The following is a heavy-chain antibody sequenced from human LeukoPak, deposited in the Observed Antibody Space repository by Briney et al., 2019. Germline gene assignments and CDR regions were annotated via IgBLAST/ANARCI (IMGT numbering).Heavy chain of an antibody. V-gene: IGHV1-8*03. CDR1: GYTFTNYD. Sequence: ASVKVSCKTSGYTFTNYDINWVRQAPGQGLGWMGWMNPKSGKTGYAQKFQGRVTIIRNTSISTAYMELSSLRSEDTAVYYCAREGGTGPTSGDWFDPWGQGTLVTVSS. J-gene: IGHJ5*02. CDR2: MNPKSGKT. CDR3: AREGGTGPTSGDWFDP. D-gene: IGHD1/OR15-1a*01.